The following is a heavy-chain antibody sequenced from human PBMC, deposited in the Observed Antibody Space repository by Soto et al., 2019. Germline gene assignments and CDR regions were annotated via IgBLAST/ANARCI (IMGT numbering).Heavy chain of an antibody. CDR2: IHAGNGNT. CDR3: ARESGSSAWYHLDY. V-gene: IGHV1-3*05. D-gene: IGHD6-19*01. Sequence: QVQLVQSGAEEKKPGASVKVSCKASGYTFTTYAIHWVRQAPGHRPEWMGWIHAGNGNTKYPLNLQGRVTITRDTSASTAYMELSSLRSEDTAVYYCARESGSSAWYHLDYWGQGTLVTVSS. CDR1: GYTFTTYA. J-gene: IGHJ4*02.